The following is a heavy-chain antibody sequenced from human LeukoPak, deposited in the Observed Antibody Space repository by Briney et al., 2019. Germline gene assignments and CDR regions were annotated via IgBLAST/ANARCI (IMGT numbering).Heavy chain of an antibody. CDR3: ARADGYNSARPIDY. CDR2: INPSGGST. V-gene: IGHV1-46*02. Sequence: GASVKVSCKASGYSFNNYYMHWVRQAPGQGLEWMGIINPSGGSTSNAQKFQGRVTMTRDMSTSTVYMELSSLRSEDTAVYYCARADGYNSARPIDYWGQGTLVTISS. D-gene: IGHD5-24*01. CDR1: GYSFNNYY. J-gene: IGHJ4*02.